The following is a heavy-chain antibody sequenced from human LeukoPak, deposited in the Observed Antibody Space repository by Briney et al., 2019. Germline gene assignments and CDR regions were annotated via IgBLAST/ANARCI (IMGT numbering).Heavy chain of an antibody. Sequence: SETLSLTCTVSGGSSSNYYWNWIRQPPGKGLEWIGYIHYSGITNYNPSLKSRVTMSVDTSKNQFSLKLSSVTAADTAVYYCAAAYYNWFDPWGQGALVTVSS. CDR2: IHYSGIT. D-gene: IGHD6-13*01. J-gene: IGHJ5*02. CDR1: GGSSSNYY. V-gene: IGHV4-59*08. CDR3: AAAYYNWFDP.